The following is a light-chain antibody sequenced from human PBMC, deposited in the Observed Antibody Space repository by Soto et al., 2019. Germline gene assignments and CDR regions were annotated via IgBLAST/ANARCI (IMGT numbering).Light chain of an antibody. CDR2: DVN. Sequence: QSALTQPPSASGSPGQSVTISCTGSSSDVGRYDYVSWYQHHPGKAPKLMMFDVNKRPSGVPDRFSGSRSGNTASLTVSGLQAEDEADYFCSSYAGNSIYVFGTGPKVTVL. J-gene: IGLJ1*01. V-gene: IGLV2-8*01. CDR1: SSDVGRYDY. CDR3: SSYAGNSIYV.